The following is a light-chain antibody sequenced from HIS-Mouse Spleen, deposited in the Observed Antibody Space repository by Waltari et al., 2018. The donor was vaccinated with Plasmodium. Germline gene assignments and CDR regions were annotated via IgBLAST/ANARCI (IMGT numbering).Light chain of an antibody. CDR2: KAS. Sequence: DIQMTQSPSTLSASVGDRVTITCRASQSISSWLAWYQQKPGKAPKLLIYKASSLESGVPSRCSGSGSGTEFTLTISSLQPDDFATYYCQQYNSYQFGQGTKVEIK. CDR3: QQYNSYQ. V-gene: IGKV1-5*03. J-gene: IGKJ1*01. CDR1: QSISSW.